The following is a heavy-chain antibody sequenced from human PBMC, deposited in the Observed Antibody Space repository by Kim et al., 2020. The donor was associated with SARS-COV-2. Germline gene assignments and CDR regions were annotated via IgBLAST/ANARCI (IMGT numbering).Heavy chain of an antibody. CDR1: GFTFSSYS. Sequence: GGSLRLSCAASGFTFSSYSMNWVRQAPGKGLEWVSSISSSSSYIYYADSVKGRFTISRDNAKNSLYLQMNSLRAEDTAVYYCARDIPLWFGELAPDYWGQGTLVTVSS. CDR3: ARDIPLWFGELAPDY. V-gene: IGHV3-21*01. CDR2: ISSSSSYI. J-gene: IGHJ4*02. D-gene: IGHD3-10*01.